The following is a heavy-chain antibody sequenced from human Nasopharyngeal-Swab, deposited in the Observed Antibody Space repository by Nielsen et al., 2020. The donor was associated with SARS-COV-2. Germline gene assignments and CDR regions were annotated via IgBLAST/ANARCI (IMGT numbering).Heavy chain of an antibody. D-gene: IGHD1-26*01. Sequence: GESLKISCKASGYTFNNYWIGWVRQKPGKGLEWMGIIYPGDSDNRYSPSFQGQVTISADKSISTAFLQWSSLTASDTAMYYCVRRRGSDSGNYYGSPGWYFELWGRGTLVSVYS. CDR3: VRRRGSDSGNYYGSPGWYFEL. CDR1: GYTFNNYW. J-gene: IGHJ2*01. CDR2: IYPGDSDN. V-gene: IGHV5-51*01.